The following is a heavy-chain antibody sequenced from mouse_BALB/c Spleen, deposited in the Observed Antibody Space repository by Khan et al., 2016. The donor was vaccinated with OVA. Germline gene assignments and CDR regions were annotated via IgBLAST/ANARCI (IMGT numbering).Heavy chain of an antibody. CDR3: VRLWAHGNYWWYFDV. V-gene: IGHV2-9-2*01. CDR1: GFSLTSYD. Sequence: QVQLQQSGPGLVAPSQSLSITCTVSGFSLTSYDISWIRQPPGKGLEWLGVIWTGGGTNYNSAFMSRLSISKDNSKSQVFLKMNSLQTDDTAIYYGVRLWAHGNYWWYFDVWGAGTTVTVSS. D-gene: IGHD2-1*01. J-gene: IGHJ1*01. CDR2: IWTGGGT.